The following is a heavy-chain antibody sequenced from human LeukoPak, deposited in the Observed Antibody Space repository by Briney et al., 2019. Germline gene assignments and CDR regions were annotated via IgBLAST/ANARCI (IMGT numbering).Heavy chain of an antibody. V-gene: IGHV4-59*08. CDR1: GGSISSYY. J-gene: IGHJ4*02. D-gene: IGHD3-3*01. CDR2: IYYSGST. Sequence: SETLSLTCTVSGGSISSYYWSWIRQPPGKGLEWIGYIYYSGSTNYNPSLKSRVTISVDTSKNQFSLKLSSVTAADTAVYYCASRDFWSGYPDYWGQGTLVTVSS. CDR3: ASRDFWSGYPDY.